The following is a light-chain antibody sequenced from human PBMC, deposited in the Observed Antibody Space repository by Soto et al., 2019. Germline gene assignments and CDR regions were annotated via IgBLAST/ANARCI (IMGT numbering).Light chain of an antibody. Sequence: DIQMTQSPSSLSASVGDRVTITCRASHTISSYLNWYQQKPGKAPKLLIYAASTLHSGVPSRFSGSGSGTDFALTISSLQPDDLATYYCQQTYSTLYTFGQGTKLKIK. J-gene: IGKJ2*01. CDR1: HTISSY. CDR2: AAS. V-gene: IGKV1-39*01. CDR3: QQTYSTLYT.